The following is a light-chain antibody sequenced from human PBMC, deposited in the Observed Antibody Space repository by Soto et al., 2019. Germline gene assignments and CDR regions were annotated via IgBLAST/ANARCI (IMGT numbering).Light chain of an antibody. Sequence: PGERVTLSCRASQSVSSSYLTWYQQKPGQAPRLLIYGASTRATSIPARLSGSGSGTDFTLTIRRLQPEDSAVYYCQQRAASSTCGQGTRLEIK. CDR1: QSVSSSY. CDR2: GAS. V-gene: IGKV3D-7*01. CDR3: QQRAASST. J-gene: IGKJ5*01.